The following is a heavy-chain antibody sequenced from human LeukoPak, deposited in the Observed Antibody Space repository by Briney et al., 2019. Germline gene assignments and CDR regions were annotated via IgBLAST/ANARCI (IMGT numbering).Heavy chain of an antibody. J-gene: IGHJ6*03. Sequence: ASVKVSCKASGYTFTSYDINWVRQATGQGLEWMGWMNPNSGNTGYAQKFQGRVTITRNTSISTAYMELSSLRSEDTAVYYCARDFRGMDIVVEDYYYYMDVWGKGTTVTVSS. V-gene: IGHV1-8*03. CDR3: ARDFRGMDIVVEDYYYYMDV. D-gene: IGHD2-2*03. CDR2: MNPNSGNT. CDR1: GYTFTSYD.